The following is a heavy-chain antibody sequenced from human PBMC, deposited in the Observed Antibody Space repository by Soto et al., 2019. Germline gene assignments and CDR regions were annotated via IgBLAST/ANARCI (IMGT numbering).Heavy chain of an antibody. CDR2: IVVASGNT. CDR1: GFTFTSSA. J-gene: IGHJ6*02. V-gene: IGHV1-58*01. CDR3: AAPGYCSSASCLESPGGYSYYYGMDV. D-gene: IGHD2-2*01. Sequence: QMQLVQSGPEVKKPGTSVKVSCKASGFTFTSSAVQWVRQARGQRLEWIGWIVVASGNTNYAQKFQERVTIARDMSTRICYMELCSLRSEDTAAYCCAAPGYCSSASCLESPGGYSYYYGMDVWSQGTTVTVSS.